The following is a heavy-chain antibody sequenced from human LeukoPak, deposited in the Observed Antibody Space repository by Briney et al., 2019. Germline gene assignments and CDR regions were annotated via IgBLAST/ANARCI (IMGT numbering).Heavy chain of an antibody. CDR3: ARDLTMVRGVIIDP. CDR1: GFTFSSYG. Sequence: GGSLRLSCAASGFTFSSYGMHWVRQAPGKGLEWVAVISYDGSNKYYADSVKGRFTISRDNSKNTLYLQMNSLRAEDTAVYYCARDLTMVRGVIIDPWGQGTLVTVSS. CDR2: ISYDGSNK. V-gene: IGHV3-30*03. J-gene: IGHJ5*02. D-gene: IGHD3-10*01.